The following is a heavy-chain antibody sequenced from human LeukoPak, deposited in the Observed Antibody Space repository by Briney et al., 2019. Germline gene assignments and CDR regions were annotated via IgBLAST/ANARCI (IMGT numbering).Heavy chain of an antibody. D-gene: IGHD6-13*01. CDR3: TQYSTNIHY. V-gene: IGHV3-66*01. CDR2: LYSGGST. J-gene: IGHJ4*02. CDR1: GFIVSNYY. Sequence: GGSLRLSCAASGFIVSNYYMTWVRQAPGKGLECVSILYSGGSTYYADSVRGRFTISRDNSKNTLYLQMNSLRAENTAVYYCTQYSTNIHYWGQGTLVTVSS.